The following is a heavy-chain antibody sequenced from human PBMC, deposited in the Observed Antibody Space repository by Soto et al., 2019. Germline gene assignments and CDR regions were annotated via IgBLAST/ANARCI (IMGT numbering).Heavy chain of an antibody. CDR3: ARHGVDYGDYASYYYYGMDV. D-gene: IGHD4-17*01. V-gene: IGHV4-39*01. CDR1: GGSISSSTYY. CDR2: IYYSGSA. J-gene: IGHJ6*02. Sequence: QLQLQESGPGLVKPSETLSLTCTVSGGSISSSTYYWGWIRQPPGKGLEWIGMIYYSGSAYYNPSLKSRVTLSIGTAKNQFSLRLSSVTAADTAVYYCARHGVDYGDYASYYYYGMDVWGRGTTVTVSS.